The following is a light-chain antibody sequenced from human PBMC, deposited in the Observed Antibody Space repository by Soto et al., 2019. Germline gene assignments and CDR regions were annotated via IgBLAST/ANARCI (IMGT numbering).Light chain of an antibody. CDR1: SSNIGSNT. CDR3: AAWDDSLNGWV. J-gene: IGLJ3*02. Sequence: QSVLTQPPSASGTPGQRVTISCSGSSSNIGSNTVNWYQQLPGTAPKLLIYSNNQRPSGVPDRFSGSKSGTSASLAISGLQSEDEADYYCAAWDDSLNGWVFGGGTKGHRP. V-gene: IGLV1-44*01. CDR2: SNN.